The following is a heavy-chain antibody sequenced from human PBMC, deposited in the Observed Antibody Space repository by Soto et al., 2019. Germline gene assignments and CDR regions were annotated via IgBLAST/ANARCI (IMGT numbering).Heavy chain of an antibody. Sequence: SETLSLTCTVSGGSISSSSYYWGWIRQPPGKGLEWIGSIYYSGSTYYNPSLKSRVTISVDTSKNQFSLKLSSVTAADTAVYYCTEYSSSNYYGMDVWGQGTTVTVSS. V-gene: IGHV4-39*01. CDR2: IYYSGST. D-gene: IGHD6-6*01. CDR1: GGSISSSSYY. CDR3: TEYSSSNYYGMDV. J-gene: IGHJ6*02.